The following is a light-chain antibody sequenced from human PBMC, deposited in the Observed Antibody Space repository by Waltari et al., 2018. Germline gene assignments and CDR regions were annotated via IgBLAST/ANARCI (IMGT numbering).Light chain of an antibody. V-gene: IGLV3-19*01. CDR2: GKD. CDR1: SLRTSY. Sequence: SSELTQDPGVSVALGQTLPITCPGDSLRTSYATWYQLKPGQAPVLVIYGKDKRPSGIPDRFSGYSSGTTSSLTITGAQAEDEADYYCSSRNGRADQVVFAGGTKVTVL. CDR3: SSRNGRADQVV. J-gene: IGLJ3*02.